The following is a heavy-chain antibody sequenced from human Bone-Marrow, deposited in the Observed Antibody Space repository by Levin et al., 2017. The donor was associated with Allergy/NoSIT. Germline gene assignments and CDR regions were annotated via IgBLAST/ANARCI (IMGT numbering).Heavy chain of an antibody. CDR1: GFTFNTYG. CDR2: TWYEGKDT. CDR3: ARGLVRGVEAIDY. J-gene: IGHJ4*02. V-gene: IGHV3-33*01. Sequence: GESLKISCAASGFTFNTYGMHWVRQAPGKGLEWVAVTWYEGKDTYYADSVKGRFTISRDNSKNTLFLQMSSLRAEDTAMYYCARGLVRGVEAIDYWGQGTLVTVFS. D-gene: IGHD3-10*01.